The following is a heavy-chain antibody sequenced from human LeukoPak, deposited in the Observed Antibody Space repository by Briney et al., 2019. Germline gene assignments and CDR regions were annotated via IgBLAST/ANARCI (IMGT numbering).Heavy chain of an antibody. CDR1: GGSFSGYY. V-gene: IGHV4-34*01. CDR2: INHSGSS. D-gene: IGHD5-12*01. CDR3: ARVRGLRPYYYYMDV. J-gene: IGHJ6*03. Sequence: SETLSLTCAVYGGSFSGYYWSWIRQPPGKGLEWIGEINHSGSSNYNPSLKSRVTISVDTSKNQFSLKPSSVTAADTAVYYCARVRGLRPYYYYMDVWGKGTTVTVSS.